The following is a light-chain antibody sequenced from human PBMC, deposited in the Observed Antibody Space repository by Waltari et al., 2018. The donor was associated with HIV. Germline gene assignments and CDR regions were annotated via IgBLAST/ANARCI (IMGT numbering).Light chain of an antibody. CDR1: NSDIGAYNY. V-gene: IGLV2-8*01. Sequence: QSALTQPPSASGSPGQSVTISCTGTNSDIGAYNYVSWYQQHPGKAPKFMIYEVNRRPSGVPDRFSGSKPGNTASLTVSGLQAEDEADYYCSSYAGSNNWVFGGGTKLTVL. J-gene: IGLJ3*02. CDR3: SSYAGSNNWV. CDR2: EVN.